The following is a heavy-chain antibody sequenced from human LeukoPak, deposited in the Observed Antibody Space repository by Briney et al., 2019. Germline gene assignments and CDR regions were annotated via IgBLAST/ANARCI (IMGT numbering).Heavy chain of an antibody. J-gene: IGHJ6*03. V-gene: IGHV4-39*07. CDR3: ARELRSGSLNWYYYYYMDV. CDR2: IYYSGST. D-gene: IGHD1-26*01. Sequence: SETLSLTCTVAGGSISSSSYYWGWIRQPPGKGLEGIGSIYYSGSTYYNPSLKSRVTTSVDTSKNQFSLQLSSVTAADTAVYYCARELRSGSLNWYYYYYMDVWGKGTTVTVSS. CDR1: GGSISSSSYY.